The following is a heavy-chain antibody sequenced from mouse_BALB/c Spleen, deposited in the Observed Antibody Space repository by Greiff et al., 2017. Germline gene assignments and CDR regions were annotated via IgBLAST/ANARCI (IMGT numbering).Heavy chain of an antibody. V-gene: IGHV1-15*01. J-gene: IGHJ4*01. CDR3: TRSITTGAMDY. CDR2: IDPETGGT. D-gene: IGHD2-4*01. CDR1: GYTFTDYE. Sequence: VQLVESGAELVRPGASVTLSCKASGYTFTDYEMHWVKQTPVHGLEWIGAIDPETGGTAYNQKFKGKATLTADKSSSTAYMELRSLTSEDSAVYYCTRSITTGAMDYWGQGTSVTVSS.